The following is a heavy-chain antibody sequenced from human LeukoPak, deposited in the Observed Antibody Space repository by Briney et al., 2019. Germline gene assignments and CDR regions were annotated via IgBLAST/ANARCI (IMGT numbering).Heavy chain of an antibody. V-gene: IGHV3-15*01. CDR1: GFAFTNAW. CDR3: TTDNTMITGTTGVSSF. J-gene: IGHJ4*02. Sequence: GGSLRLSCAASGFAFTNAWMTWVRQAPGKGVEWVGQIKSNTDGGITHYAAPVRGRFTISRDDSMNTLYLQMSSLQTEDTAIYYCTTDNTMITGTTGVSSFWGQGTLVTVSS. D-gene: IGHD1-20*01. CDR2: IKSNTDGGIT.